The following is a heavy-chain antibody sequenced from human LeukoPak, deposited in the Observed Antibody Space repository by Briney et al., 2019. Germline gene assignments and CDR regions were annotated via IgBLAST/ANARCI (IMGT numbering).Heavy chain of an antibody. D-gene: IGHD3-10*01. J-gene: IGHJ6*03. CDR2: ISGSGGST. Sequence: GGSLRLSCVASEFTFSGYAMSWVRQVPEKGLEWVSVISGSGGSTYYADSVKGRFTISRGNSKNTLYLQIKSLRAEDTVVSYCAKDRPGFGFGEQLAYYYMDVWGKGTTVTVSS. V-gene: IGHV3-23*01. CDR1: EFTFSGYA. CDR3: AKDRPGFGFGEQLAYYYMDV.